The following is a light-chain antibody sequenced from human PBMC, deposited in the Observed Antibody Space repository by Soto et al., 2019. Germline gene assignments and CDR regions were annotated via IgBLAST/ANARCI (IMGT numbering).Light chain of an antibody. Sequence: EIELTQSPGTLSLSPGERATLSCRASQSVSSSYLAWYQQKPGQAPRLLIYGASSRATGIRDRFSGSGSGTDFTLTNSRLEPEYLAVYYCQQYGSSPLTLGGGTKVEIK. CDR2: GAS. J-gene: IGKJ4*01. V-gene: IGKV3-20*01. CDR1: QSVSSSY. CDR3: QQYGSSPLT.